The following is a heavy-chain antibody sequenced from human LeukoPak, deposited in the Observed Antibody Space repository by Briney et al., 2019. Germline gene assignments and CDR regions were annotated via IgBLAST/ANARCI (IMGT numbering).Heavy chain of an antibody. V-gene: IGHV3-23*01. Sequence: GGSLRLSCAASGFTFSSYAMSWVRQAPGKGLEWVSGISFGGGSTHYVDSVKGRFTISRDNSKNTLYLQMNGLRAEDTAVFYCAKDSSFGDYRAYIDYWGQGTLVTVSS. CDR3: AKDSSFGDYRAYIDY. CDR2: ISFGGGST. D-gene: IGHD4-11*01. CDR1: GFTFSSYA. J-gene: IGHJ4*02.